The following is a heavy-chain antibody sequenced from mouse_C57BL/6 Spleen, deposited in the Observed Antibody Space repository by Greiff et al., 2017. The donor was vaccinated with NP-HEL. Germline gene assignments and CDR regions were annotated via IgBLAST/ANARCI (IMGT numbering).Heavy chain of an antibody. Sequence: VKLQQSGPELVKPGASVKISCKASGYAFSSSWMNWVKQRPGKGLEWIGRIYPGDGDTNYNGKFKGKATLTADKSSSTAYMQLSSLTSEDSAVYFCARRDYYGSSYLDYWGQGTTLTVSS. V-gene: IGHV1-82*01. CDR3: ARRDYYGSSYLDY. J-gene: IGHJ2*01. CDR1: GYAFSSSW. D-gene: IGHD1-1*01. CDR2: IYPGDGDT.